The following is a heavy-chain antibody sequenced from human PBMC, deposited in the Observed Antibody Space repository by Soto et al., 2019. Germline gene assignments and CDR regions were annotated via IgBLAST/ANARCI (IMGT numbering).Heavy chain of an antibody. CDR2: MNPNSGGT. J-gene: IGHJ3*02. V-gene: IGHV1-2*04. CDR3: ARENYYDSSGYYYDAFDI. Sequence: ASVKVSCKASGYTFTSYDINWVRQATGQGFEYLGWMNPNSGGTNYAQKFQGWVTMTRDTSISTAYMELSRLRSDDTAVYYCARENYYDSSGYYYDAFDIWGQGTMVTVSS. CDR1: GYTFTSYD. D-gene: IGHD3-22*01.